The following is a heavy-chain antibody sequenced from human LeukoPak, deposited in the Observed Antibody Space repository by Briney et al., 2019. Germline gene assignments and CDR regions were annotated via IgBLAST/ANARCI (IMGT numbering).Heavy chain of an antibody. CDR2: ISAYNGNT. D-gene: IGHD3-22*01. J-gene: IGHJ4*02. CDR3: ARDPDPYYYDSSGYYFDY. Sequence: GASVTVSCKASGYTFTNYDISWVRQAPGQGLEWMGWISAYNGNTNYAQKLQGRVTMTTDTSTSTAYMELRSLRSADTAVYYCARDPDPYYYDSSGYYFDYWGQGTLVTVSS. V-gene: IGHV1-18*01. CDR1: GYTFTNYD.